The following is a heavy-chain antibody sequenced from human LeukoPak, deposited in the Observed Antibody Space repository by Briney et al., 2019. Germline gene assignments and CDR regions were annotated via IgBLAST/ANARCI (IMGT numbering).Heavy chain of an antibody. V-gene: IGHV3-21*01. CDR2: ISSSSSYI. J-gene: IGHJ4*02. CDR1: GFTFSSYS. D-gene: IGHD1-26*01. Sequence: GGSLRLSCAASGFTFSSYSMNWVRQAPGKGLEWVSSISSSSSYIYYADSVKGRFTISRDDAKNSLYLQMNSLRAEDTAVYYCARVGATHSFDYWGQGTLVTVSS. CDR3: ARVGATHSFDY.